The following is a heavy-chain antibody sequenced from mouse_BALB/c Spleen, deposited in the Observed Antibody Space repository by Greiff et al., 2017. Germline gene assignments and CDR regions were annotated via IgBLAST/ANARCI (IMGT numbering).Heavy chain of an antibody. Sequence: VQLQQSGPELVKPGASVKMSCKASGYTFTSYVMHWVKQKPGQGLEWIGYINPYNDGTKYNEKFKGKATLTSDKSSSTAYMELSSLTSEDSAVYYCAREGVDWYFDVWGAGTTVTVSS. CDR2: INPYNDGT. V-gene: IGHV1-14*01. D-gene: IGHD1-1*01. J-gene: IGHJ1*01. CDR3: AREGVDWYFDV. CDR1: GYTFTSYV.